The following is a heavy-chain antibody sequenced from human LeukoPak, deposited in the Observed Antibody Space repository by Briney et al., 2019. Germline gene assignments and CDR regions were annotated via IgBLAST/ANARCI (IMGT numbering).Heavy chain of an antibody. D-gene: IGHD3-10*01. V-gene: IGHV3-23*01. CDR3: AKRRITMVRGVTPPRDY. Sequence: GGSLRLSCAASGFTFSSYGINWVRQAPGKGLEWVSGVTDSGGYTYYAESVKGRFTISRDNSKNTVYLQMNSLRAEDTAVYYCAKRRITMVRGVTPPRDYWGQGTLVTVSS. J-gene: IGHJ4*02. CDR1: GFTFSSYG. CDR2: VTDSGGYT.